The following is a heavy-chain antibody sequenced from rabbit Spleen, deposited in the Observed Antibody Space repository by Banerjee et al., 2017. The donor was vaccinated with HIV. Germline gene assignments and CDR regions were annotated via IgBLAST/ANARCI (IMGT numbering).Heavy chain of an antibody. CDR3: ARDSGTSFSSYGMDL. J-gene: IGHJ6*01. CDR1: GVSFSSNYY. D-gene: IGHD8-1*01. Sequence: QSLEESGGDLVKPGASLTLTCTASGVSFSSNYYMCWVRPAPGKGLEWIACIDTGSSGFTYFASWAKGRFTISKTSSTTVTLQVTSLTAADTATYFCARDSGTSFSSYGMDLWGPGTLVTVS. V-gene: IGHV1S40*01. CDR2: IDTGSSGFT.